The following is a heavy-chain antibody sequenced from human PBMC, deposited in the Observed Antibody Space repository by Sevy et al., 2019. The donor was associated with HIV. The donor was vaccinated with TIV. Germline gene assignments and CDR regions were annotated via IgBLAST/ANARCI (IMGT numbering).Heavy chain of an antibody. J-gene: IGHJ3*02. CDR1: GFTFSSYW. Sequence: GGSLRLSCAASGFTFSSYWMSWVRQAPGKGLEWVANIKQDGSEKYYVDSVKGRFTISRDNAKNSLYLQMNSLRAEDTAGYYCARDRAEAYYYDSSGYRDAFDIWGQGTMVTVSS. D-gene: IGHD3-22*01. CDR2: IKQDGSEK. V-gene: IGHV3-7*01. CDR3: ARDRAEAYYYDSSGYRDAFDI.